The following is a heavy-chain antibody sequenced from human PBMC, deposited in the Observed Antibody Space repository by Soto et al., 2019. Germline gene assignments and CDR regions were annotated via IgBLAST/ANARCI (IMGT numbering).Heavy chain of an antibody. CDR1: GGSISSGGYY. CDR2: IYYSGST. Sequence: LSLTCTVSGGSISSGGYYWSWIRQHPGKGLEWIGYIYYSGSTYYNPSLKSRVTISVDTSKNQFSLKLSSVTAADTAVYYCARAYSSSWSPPDYYYMDVWGKGTTVTVSS. V-gene: IGHV4-31*03. D-gene: IGHD6-13*01. J-gene: IGHJ6*03. CDR3: ARAYSSSWSPPDYYYMDV.